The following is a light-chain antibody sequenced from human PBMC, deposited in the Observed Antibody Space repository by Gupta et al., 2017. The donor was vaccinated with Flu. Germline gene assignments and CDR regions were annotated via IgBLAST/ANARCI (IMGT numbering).Light chain of an antibody. CDR1: QSVSSNY. CDR3: QQYGDLLWT. J-gene: IGKJ1*01. CDR2: GAA. Sequence: EIVLPQSPGTLSLSPGERATLSCRASQSVSSNYLTWYQQKPGQAPRLLIYGAASRATGIPDRFGGSGSGTDFTLTISRLEPEDSAVYYCQQYGDLLWTFGQGTKVEIK. V-gene: IGKV3-20*01.